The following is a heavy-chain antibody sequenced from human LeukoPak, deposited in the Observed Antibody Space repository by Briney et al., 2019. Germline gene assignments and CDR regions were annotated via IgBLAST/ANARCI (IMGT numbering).Heavy chain of an antibody. CDR1: GYTFTGYY. CDR2: INPNSGGT. D-gene: IGHD6-13*01. J-gene: IGHJ6*03. CDR3: ARVGSSSWAYYYYYYMDV. V-gene: IGHV1-2*02. Sequence: GASVKVSCKASGYTFTGYYMHWVRQAPGQGLEWMGWINPNSGGTNYAQKFQGRVTITRNTSISTAYMELSSLRSEDTAVYYCARVGSSSWAYYYYYYMDVWGKGTTVTVSS.